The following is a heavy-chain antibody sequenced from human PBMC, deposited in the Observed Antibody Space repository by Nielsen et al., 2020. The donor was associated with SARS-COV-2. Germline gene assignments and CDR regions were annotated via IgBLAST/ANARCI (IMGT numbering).Heavy chain of an antibody. V-gene: IGHV3-23*03. J-gene: IGHJ4*02. D-gene: IGHD1-26*01. Sequence: GESLKISCAASGFTFSNYAMTWVRQAPGKGLEWVSIVYSGVSSSYYADSVKGRFTISRDNSKNTLYLQMNSLRAEDTAVYYCAKERGSYRHFDYWGQGTLVTVSS. CDR1: GFTFSNYA. CDR3: AKERGSYRHFDY. CDR2: VYSGVSSS.